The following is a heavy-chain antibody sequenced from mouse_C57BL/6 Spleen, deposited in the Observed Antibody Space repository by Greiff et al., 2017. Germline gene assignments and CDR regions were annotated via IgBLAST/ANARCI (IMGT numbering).Heavy chain of an antibody. CDR3: ARNWDYFDY. D-gene: IGHD4-1*01. V-gene: IGHV1-64*01. CDR2: IHPNSGST. J-gene: IGHJ2*01. CDR1: GYTFTSYW. Sequence: QVQLQQPGAELVKPGASVKFSCKASGYTFTSYWMHWVKQRPGQGLEWIGMIHPNSGSTNYNAKFKSKATLTVDKSSSTAYMQLSSLTSEDSAVYYCARNWDYFDYWGQGTTLTVSS.